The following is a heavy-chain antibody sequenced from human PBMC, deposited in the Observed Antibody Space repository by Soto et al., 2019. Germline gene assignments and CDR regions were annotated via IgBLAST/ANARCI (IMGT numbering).Heavy chain of an antibody. V-gene: IGHV1-69*01. CDR2: IIPIFGTA. J-gene: IGHJ3*02. CDR3: ARVGDHYYDSSNGGAFEI. Sequence: QVQLVQSGAEVKKPVSSVKVSCKASGVTFSSYAISWVRQAPGQGLEWMGGIIPIFGTANYAQKFQGRVTITADESTITDYLELSSLRSEDTAVYYCARVGDHYYDSSNGGAFEIWGQGTMVTVSS. CDR1: GVTFSSYA. D-gene: IGHD3-22*01.